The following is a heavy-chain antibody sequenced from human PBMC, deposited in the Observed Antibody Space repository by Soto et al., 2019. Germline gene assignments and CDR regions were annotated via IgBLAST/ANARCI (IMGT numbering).Heavy chain of an antibody. CDR2: ISSSSTI. Sequence: EVQLVESGGGLVQPGGSLRLSCAASGFTFSSYSMNWVRQAPGKGLEWVSYISSSSTIYYADSVKGRFTISRDNAKNSLYLQMNSVRDEDTAVDYWAGELAALNWFDPWGQGTLGTVCS. CDR3: AGELAALNWFDP. J-gene: IGHJ5*02. V-gene: IGHV3-48*02. D-gene: IGHD1-1*01. CDR1: GFTFSSYS.